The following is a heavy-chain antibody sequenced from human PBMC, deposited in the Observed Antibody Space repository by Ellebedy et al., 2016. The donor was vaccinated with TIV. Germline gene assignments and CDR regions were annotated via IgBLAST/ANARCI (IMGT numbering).Heavy chain of an antibody. V-gene: IGHV3-30*02. Sequence: PGGSLRLSCAASGFTTSGMHWVRQAPGKGLEWVAFIRSDGTTKYYADSVKGRFTISRDNSKHTLDLQMTSLRAEDTALYYCVKGAYPVPTVMAVWGQGTMVIVSS. D-gene: IGHD3-16*01. J-gene: IGHJ6*02. CDR3: VKGAYPVPTVMAV. CDR1: GFTTSG. CDR2: IRSDGTTK.